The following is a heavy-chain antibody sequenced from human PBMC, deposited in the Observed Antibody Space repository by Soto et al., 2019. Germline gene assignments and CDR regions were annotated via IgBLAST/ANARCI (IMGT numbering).Heavy chain of an antibody. Sequence: PGGSLRLSCTASGFPFDDYAIHWVRQAPGKGLEWVSGFSWISGDIAYADSVKGRFTISRDNAKNSLYLQMNSLRAEDTALYYCAKVSSGWYNFDFWGQGTLVTVSS. V-gene: IGHV3-9*01. J-gene: IGHJ4*02. CDR2: FSWISGDI. CDR3: AKVSSGWYNFDF. CDR1: GFPFDDYA. D-gene: IGHD6-19*01.